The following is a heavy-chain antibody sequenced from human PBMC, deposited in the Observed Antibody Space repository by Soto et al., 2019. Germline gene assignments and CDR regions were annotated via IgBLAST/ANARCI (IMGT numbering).Heavy chain of an antibody. CDR3: AGGYSLNNGVYRMEC. D-gene: IGHD5-18*01. Sequence: QGQLAESGGGAVQTGTSLRLSCAASGFTFETHVMHWVRQAPGKGLEWVAVIWYDGSNRKYPDSVKGRFTVSRDNSKNHLLLKKKSLEAEETAGHSVAGGYSLNNGVYRMECWGPVTMVTVSS. J-gene: IGHJ1*01. V-gene: IGHV3-33*03. CDR1: GFTFETHV. CDR2: IWYDGSNR.